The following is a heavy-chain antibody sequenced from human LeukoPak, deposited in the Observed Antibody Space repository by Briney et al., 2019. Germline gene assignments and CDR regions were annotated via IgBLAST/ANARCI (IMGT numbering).Heavy chain of an antibody. CDR1: GGSISSSNYY. D-gene: IGHD3-10*01. CDR2: INHSGST. V-gene: IGHV4-39*01. J-gene: IGHJ6*03. Sequence: SETLSLTCTVSGGSISSSNYYWGWIRQPPGRGLKWIGEINHSGSTNYNPSLKSRVTISVDTSKNQFSLKLSSVTAADTAVYYCARQAVYGSGSYYKFGVYYYYMDVWGKGTTVTISS. CDR3: ARQAVYGSGSYYKFGVYYYYMDV.